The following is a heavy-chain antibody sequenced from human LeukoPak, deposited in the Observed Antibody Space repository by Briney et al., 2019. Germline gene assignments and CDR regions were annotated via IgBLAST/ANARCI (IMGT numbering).Heavy chain of an antibody. V-gene: IGHV3-48*03. CDR1: GLTSSSYE. Sequence: QSGGSLRLSCAASGLTSSSYEMNWVRQAPGKGLEWVSYISSSGSTIFYADSVRGRFTISRDNAKNSLYLLMNSLRAEDTAVSYCAREYQHADFDSSGAGTLVTASS. CDR2: ISSSGSTI. D-gene: IGHD2-2*01. CDR3: AREYQHADFDS. J-gene: IGHJ4*01.